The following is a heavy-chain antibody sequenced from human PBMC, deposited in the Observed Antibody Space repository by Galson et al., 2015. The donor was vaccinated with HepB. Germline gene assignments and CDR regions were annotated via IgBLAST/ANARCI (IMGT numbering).Heavy chain of an antibody. J-gene: IGHJ4*02. Sequence: SLRLSCAASGFTFSSYAMAWVRQAPGKGLEWVSTLTGNSENTYYADSVKGRFTISRDNSKNTLYLQMSSLRAEDTGVYYCAKECSSSICTQFHYWGQGTLVTVSS. D-gene: IGHD2-2*01. CDR2: LTGNSENT. CDR1: GFTFSSYA. CDR3: AKECSSSICTQFHY. V-gene: IGHV3-23*01.